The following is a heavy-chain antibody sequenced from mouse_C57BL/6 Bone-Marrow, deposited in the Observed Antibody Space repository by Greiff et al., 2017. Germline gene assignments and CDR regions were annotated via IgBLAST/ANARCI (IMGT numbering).Heavy chain of an antibody. Sequence: QVQLQQSGAELVRPGSSVKLSCKASGYTFTSYWMHWVKQRPIQGLEWIGNIYPSDSETHYNQKFKDKATLTVDKSSRTAYMQRSSLTSEDSAVYYCARELIRYFDVWGTGTTVTVSS. D-gene: IGHD1-1*01. CDR1: GYTFTSYW. CDR3: ARELIRYFDV. CDR2: IYPSDSET. J-gene: IGHJ1*03. V-gene: IGHV1-52*01.